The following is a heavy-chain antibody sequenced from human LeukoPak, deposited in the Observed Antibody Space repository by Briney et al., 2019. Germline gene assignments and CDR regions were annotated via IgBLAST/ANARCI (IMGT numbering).Heavy chain of an antibody. CDR3: AKDVSTLVYCSSTSCYFDY. CDR2: ISYDGSNK. CDR1: GFTFSSHG. Sequence: GGSLRLSCAASGFTFSSHGMHWVRQAPGKGLEWVAVISYDGSNKYYADSVKGRFTISRDNSKNTLYLQMNSLRAEDTAVYYCAKDVSTLVYCSSTSCYFDYWGQGTLVTVSS. D-gene: IGHD2-2*01. J-gene: IGHJ4*02. V-gene: IGHV3-30*18.